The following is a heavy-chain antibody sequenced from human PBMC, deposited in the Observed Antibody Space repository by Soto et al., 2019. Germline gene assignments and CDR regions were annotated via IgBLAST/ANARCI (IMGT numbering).Heavy chain of an antibody. Sequence: PPETLSLTCIVSGGSISSYYWSWIRQPPGKGLEWIGYIYYSGSTNYNPSLKSRVTISVDTSKNQFSLKLRSVTAADTAVYYCARETYGDYVGYFDLWGQGIQVTVSS. CDR3: ARETYGDYVGYFDL. J-gene: IGHJ4*02. V-gene: IGHV4-59*12. D-gene: IGHD4-17*01. CDR1: GGSISSYY. CDR2: IYYSGST.